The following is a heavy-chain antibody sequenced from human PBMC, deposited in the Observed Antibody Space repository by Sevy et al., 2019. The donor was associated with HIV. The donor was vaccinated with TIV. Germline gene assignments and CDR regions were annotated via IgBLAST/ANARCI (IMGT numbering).Heavy chain of an antibody. Sequence: GGSLRLSCAASGFTFSTYGIHWVRQAPGKGLEWVAVISSDGTNKYYGDSVRGRVTISRDNSKNMLYLQLNSLRAEDTAVYYCAKSMGGFDAFDIWGQGTMVTVSS. J-gene: IGHJ3*02. CDR2: ISSDGTNK. D-gene: IGHD6-25*01. V-gene: IGHV3-30*18. CDR1: GFTFSTYG. CDR3: AKSMGGFDAFDI.